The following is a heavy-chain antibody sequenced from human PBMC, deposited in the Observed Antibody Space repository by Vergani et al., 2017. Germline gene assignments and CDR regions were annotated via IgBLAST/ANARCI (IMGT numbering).Heavy chain of an antibody. CDR2: INPSGGST. V-gene: IGHV1-46*01. Sequence: QVQLVQSGAEVKKPGASVKVSCKASGYTFTGYYMHWVRQAPGXGLEWMGIINPSGGSTSYAQKFQGRVTMPRDTSTSTFYMEMSSLRSEDTAVYYCASSDPPGYCSSTSCPDHYYYYGMDVWGQGTTVTVSS. CDR1: GYTFTGYY. J-gene: IGHJ6*02. D-gene: IGHD2-2*03. CDR3: ASSDPPGYCSSTSCPDHYYYYGMDV.